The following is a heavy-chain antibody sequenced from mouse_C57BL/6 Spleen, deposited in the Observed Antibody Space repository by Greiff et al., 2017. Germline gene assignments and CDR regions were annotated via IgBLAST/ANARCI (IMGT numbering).Heavy chain of an antibody. J-gene: IGHJ4*01. Sequence: QVHVKQPGAELVKPGASVKLSCKASGYTFTSYWMHWVKQRPGRGLEWIGRIDPTSGGTKYNEKFKSKATLTVDQPSSTAYMPLSSLTSEDSAVYYCAREGYDYDDGPYAMDYWGQGTSVTVSS. CDR3: AREGYDYDDGPYAMDY. V-gene: IGHV1-72*01. D-gene: IGHD2-4*01. CDR1: GYTFTSYW. CDR2: IDPTSGGT.